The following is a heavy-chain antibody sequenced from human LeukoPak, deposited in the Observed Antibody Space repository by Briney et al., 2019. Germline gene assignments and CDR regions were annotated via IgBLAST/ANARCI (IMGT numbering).Heavy chain of an antibody. CDR3: ARAYDFWSGYYGNWFDP. J-gene: IGHJ5*02. Sequence: SETLSLTCTVSGGSISSYYWSWIRQPPGKGLEWIGYIYYSGSTNYNPSLKSRVTISVDTSKNQFSLKLSSVTAADTAVYYCARAYDFWSGYYGNWFDPWGQGTLVTVSS. CDR2: IYYSGST. D-gene: IGHD3-3*01. V-gene: IGHV4-59*01. CDR1: GGSISSYY.